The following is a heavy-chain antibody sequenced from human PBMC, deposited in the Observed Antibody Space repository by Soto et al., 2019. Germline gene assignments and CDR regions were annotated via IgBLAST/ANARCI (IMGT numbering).Heavy chain of an antibody. V-gene: IGHV1-3*01. CDR2: INAANGDT. CDR3: VRRHVSATGIDWFDP. Sequence: ASVKVSCKASGYTFTNYGLHWVRQAPGQRLEWMGWINAANGDTKYSPKFQGSVTITRDTSASTAYMELSSLRSEDTAVYYCVRRHVSATGIDWFDPWGHGTLVTVSS. J-gene: IGHJ5*02. D-gene: IGHD6-13*01. CDR1: GYTFTNYG.